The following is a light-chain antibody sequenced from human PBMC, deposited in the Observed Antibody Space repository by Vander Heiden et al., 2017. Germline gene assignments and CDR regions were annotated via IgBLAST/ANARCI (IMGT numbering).Light chain of an antibody. J-gene: IGKJ2*01. CDR3: LQADSTPYT. CDR2: WAS. V-gene: IGKV4-1*01. CDR1: QSLLYSSNNKNY. Sequence: DIVMTQSPDSLAVSLGERATINCKSSQSLLYSSNNKNYLAWYQQKPGQPPKLLIYWASTRESGVPDRFSGSGSGTDFTLSISSLQAEDVAVYYCLQADSTPYTFGPGTKVQIK.